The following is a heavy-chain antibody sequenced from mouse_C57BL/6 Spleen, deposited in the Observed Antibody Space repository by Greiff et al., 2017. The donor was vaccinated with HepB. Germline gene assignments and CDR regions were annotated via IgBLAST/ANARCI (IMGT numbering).Heavy chain of an antibody. CDR2: IYPSDSET. CDR1: GYTFTSYW. J-gene: IGHJ2*01. D-gene: IGHD2-4*01. V-gene: IGHV1-61*01. Sequence: QVQLQQPGAELVRPGSSVKLSCKASGYTFTSYWMDWVKQRPGQGLEWIGNIYPSDSETHYNQKFKDKATLTVDKSSSTAYMQLSSLTSEDSAVYFCARHGDYDGGYYFDYWGQGTTLTVSS. CDR3: ARHGDYDGGYYFDY.